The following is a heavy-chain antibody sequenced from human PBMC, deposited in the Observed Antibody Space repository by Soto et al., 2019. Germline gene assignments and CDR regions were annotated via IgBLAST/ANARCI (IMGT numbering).Heavy chain of an antibody. Sequence: QVQLVQSGAEVKKPGSSVKVSCKASEGNFSSYAISWVRQAPGQGLEWMGGSIPIFGTANYAQKFQGRVTITADKSTSTAYMELSSLRSDDTAVYYCAGGDVYNYGVDFDYWGQGTLVTVS. CDR1: EGNFSSYA. J-gene: IGHJ4*02. D-gene: IGHD5-12*01. CDR2: SIPIFGTA. CDR3: AGGDVYNYGVDFDY. V-gene: IGHV1-69*06.